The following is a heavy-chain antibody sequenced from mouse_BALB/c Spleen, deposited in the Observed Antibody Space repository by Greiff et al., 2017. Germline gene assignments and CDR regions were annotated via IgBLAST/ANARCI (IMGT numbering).Heavy chain of an antibody. V-gene: IGHV2-9*02. CDR2: IWAGGST. Sequence: QVQLQQSGPGLVAPSQSLSITCTVSGFSLTSYGVHWVRQPPGKGLEWLGVIWAGGSTNYNSALMSRLSISKDNSKSQVFLKMNSLQTDDTAMYYCARDYDYDGFAYWGQGTLVTVSA. CDR1: GFSLTSYG. CDR3: ARDYDYDGFAY. D-gene: IGHD2-4*01. J-gene: IGHJ3*01.